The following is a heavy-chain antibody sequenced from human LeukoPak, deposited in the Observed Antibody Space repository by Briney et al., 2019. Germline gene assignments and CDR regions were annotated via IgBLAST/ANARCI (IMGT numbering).Heavy chain of an antibody. CDR2: ISNSGGAT. CDR3: AKAPIPNWYSSGWYAGPCDY. Sequence: GGSLRLSCAASGFTFSSYGLTWVRQAPGKGLEWVSAISNSGGATAYADSVKGRFTISRDNSKNTLYLQMNSLRAEDTAVYYCAKAPIPNWYSSGWYAGPCDYWGQGTLVTVSS. CDR1: GFTFSSYG. D-gene: IGHD6-19*01. J-gene: IGHJ4*02. V-gene: IGHV3-23*01.